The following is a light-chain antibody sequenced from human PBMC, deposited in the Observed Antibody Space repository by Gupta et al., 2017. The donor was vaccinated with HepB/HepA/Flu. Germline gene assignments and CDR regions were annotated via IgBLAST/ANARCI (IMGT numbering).Light chain of an antibody. J-gene: IGLJ2*01. CDR3: SSYTSDTTGYVV. CDR2: DVS. Sequence: QSALTQPASVSGSPGQPITISCTGTSSDVGGYNYVSWYQQHPGKAPKLMIYDVSNRPSGVSNRFSGSKSGNTASLTISGLQAEDEADYSCSSYTSDTTGYVVFGGGTKLTVL. CDR1: SSDVGGYNY. V-gene: IGLV2-14*03.